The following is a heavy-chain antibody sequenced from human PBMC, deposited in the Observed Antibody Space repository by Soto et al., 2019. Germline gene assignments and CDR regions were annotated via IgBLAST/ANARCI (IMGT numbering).Heavy chain of an antibody. CDR3: ARGLEVVVVVAATPSYYGMDV. D-gene: IGHD2-15*01. CDR1: GGSFSGYY. J-gene: IGHJ6*02. CDR2: INHSGST. Sequence: SETLSLTCAVYGGSFSGYYWSWIRQPPGKGLEWIGEINHSGSTNYNPSLKSRVTISVDTSKNQFSLKLSSVTAADTAVYYCARGLEVVVVVAATPSYYGMDVWGQGTTVTVSS. V-gene: IGHV4-34*01.